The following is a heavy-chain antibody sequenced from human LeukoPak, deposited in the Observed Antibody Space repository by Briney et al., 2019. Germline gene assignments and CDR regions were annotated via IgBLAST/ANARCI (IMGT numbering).Heavy chain of an antibody. Sequence: ASVKVSCKASGYTFTDYYMHWVRQAPGQGLEWMGIINPSGGSTSYAQKFQGRVTMTRDMSTSTVYMELSSLRSEDTAVYYCARDRGDGYNFVIGGVDYWGQGTLVTVSS. CDR1: GYTFTDYY. D-gene: IGHD5-24*01. CDR2: INPSGGST. V-gene: IGHV1-46*01. J-gene: IGHJ4*02. CDR3: ARDRGDGYNFVIGGVDY.